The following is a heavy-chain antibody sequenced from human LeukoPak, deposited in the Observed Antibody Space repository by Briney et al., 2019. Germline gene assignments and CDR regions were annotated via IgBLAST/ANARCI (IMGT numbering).Heavy chain of an antibody. CDR1: GYTFTGYY. J-gene: IGHJ4*02. Sequence: GASVKVSCKASGYTFTGYYMHWVRQAPGQGLEWMGWINPNSGGTNYAQKFQGRVTMTRDTSISTAYMELSRLRSDDTAVYYCARVGVPAATQGDFNYWGQGTLVTVSS. D-gene: IGHD2-2*01. V-gene: IGHV1-2*02. CDR3: ARVGVPAATQGDFNY. CDR2: INPNSGGT.